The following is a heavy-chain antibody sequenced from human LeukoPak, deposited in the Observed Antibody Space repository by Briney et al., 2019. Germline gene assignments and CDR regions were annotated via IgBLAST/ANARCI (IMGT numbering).Heavy chain of an antibody. D-gene: IGHD2-8*01. CDR1: GYTFTGYY. V-gene: IGHV1-69*04. CDR3: ARVRYCTNGVCYNPKYYFDY. CDR2: IIPILGIA. J-gene: IGHJ4*02. Sequence: PGASVKVSCKASGYTFTGYYMHWVRQAPGQGLEWMGRIIPILGIANYAQKFQGRVTITADKSTSTAYMELSSLRSEDTAVYYCARVRYCTNGVCYNPKYYFDYWGQGTLVTVSS.